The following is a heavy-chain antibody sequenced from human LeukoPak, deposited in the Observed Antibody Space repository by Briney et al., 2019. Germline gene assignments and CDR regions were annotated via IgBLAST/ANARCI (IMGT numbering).Heavy chain of an antibody. Sequence: SETLSLTCAVYGGSFSGYYWSWIRQPPGKGLEWIGEINHSGSTNYNPSLKSRVTISVDTSKNQFSLKLRSVTAADTAVYFCARGGPYYYGSGTYYGFDYWGQGTLVTVSS. J-gene: IGHJ4*02. D-gene: IGHD3-10*01. CDR3: ARGGPYYYGSGTYYGFDY. CDR2: INHSGST. V-gene: IGHV4-34*01. CDR1: GGSFSGYY.